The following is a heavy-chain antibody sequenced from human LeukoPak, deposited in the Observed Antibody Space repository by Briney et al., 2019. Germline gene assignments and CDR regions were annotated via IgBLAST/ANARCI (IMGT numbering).Heavy chain of an antibody. CDR3: ARDSSSYYYDSSGYPDY. Sequence: GGSLRLSCAASGFTFSSYWMSWVRQAPGKGLGWVSRTNTDGSSTSYADSVKGRFTISRDNAKNTLYLQMNSLRAEDTAVYYCARDSSSYYYDSSGYPDYWGQGTLVTVSS. V-gene: IGHV3-74*01. D-gene: IGHD3-22*01. CDR2: TNTDGSST. CDR1: GFTFSSYW. J-gene: IGHJ4*02.